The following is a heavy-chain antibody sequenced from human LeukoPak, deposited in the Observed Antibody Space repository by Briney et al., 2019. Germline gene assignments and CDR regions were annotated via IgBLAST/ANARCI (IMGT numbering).Heavy chain of an antibody. J-gene: IGHJ4*02. Sequence: ASVRVSYKASGYTFTGYYIHWARQAPGQGPEWMGWIDPNSGGTNYAQKFQGRVTMTRDTSINTAYMELSSLKSADTAVYFCARDRFGGTTVHWGQGTLVTVSS. CDR3: ARDRFGGTTVH. V-gene: IGHV1-2*02. CDR1: GYTFTGYY. D-gene: IGHD4-11*01. CDR2: IDPNSGGT.